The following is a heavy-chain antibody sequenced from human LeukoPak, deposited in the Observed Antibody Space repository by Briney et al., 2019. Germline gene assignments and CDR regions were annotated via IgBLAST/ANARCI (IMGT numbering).Heavy chain of an antibody. J-gene: IGHJ3*02. Sequence: PGGSLRLSCAASGFTFSSYAMSWVRQAPGKGLEWVSAISGSGGSTYYADSVKGRFTISRDNSKNTLYLQMNSLRAEDTAVYYCWKGPPFRAYLEGGKVFDIGAKGKMSTFSS. CDR2: ISGSGGST. V-gene: IGHV3-23*01. D-gene: IGHD3-16*01. CDR3: WKGPPFRAYLEGGKVFDI. CDR1: GFTFSSYA.